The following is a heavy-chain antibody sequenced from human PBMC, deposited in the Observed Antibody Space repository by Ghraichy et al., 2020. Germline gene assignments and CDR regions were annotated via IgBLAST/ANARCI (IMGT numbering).Heavy chain of an antibody. CDR3: GGHLRDSSGYSAY. D-gene: IGHD3-22*01. Sequence: GGSLRLSCAASGFTFSSYWVHWVRQAPGKGLVWVSRINPDGTGTTYADSVKGRFTISRDNAKNTLYLQMNSLRAEDTAVYYCGGHLRDSSGYSAYWGQGALVTVSS. CDR1: GFTFSSYW. CDR2: INPDGTGT. J-gene: IGHJ4*02. V-gene: IGHV3-74*01.